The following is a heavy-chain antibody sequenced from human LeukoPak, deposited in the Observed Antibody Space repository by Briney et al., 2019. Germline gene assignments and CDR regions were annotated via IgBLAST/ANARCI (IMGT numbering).Heavy chain of an antibody. CDR1: GFTFSSYA. CDR2: ISYDGSNK. D-gene: IGHD6-6*01. Sequence: PGRSLRLSCAASGFTFSSYAMHWVRQAPGKGLEWVAVISYDGSNKYYADSVKGRFTISRDNSKNTLYLQMNSLRAEDTAVYYCASSQSSSSINFDYWGQGTLVTVSS. J-gene: IGHJ4*02. CDR3: ASSQSSSSINFDY. V-gene: IGHV3-30-3*01.